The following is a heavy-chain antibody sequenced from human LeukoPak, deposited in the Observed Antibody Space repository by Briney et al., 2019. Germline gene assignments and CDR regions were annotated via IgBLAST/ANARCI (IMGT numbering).Heavy chain of an antibody. V-gene: IGHV3-21*01. CDR2: ISSSSSYI. CDR3: ARVRGVITRGMDV. Sequence: GGSLRVSCAASGFTFSRYAMHWVRQAPGKGLEWVSSISSSSSYIYYADSVKGRFTVSRDNANTSVYLQMNSLRAEDTAVYYCARVRGVITRGMDVWGQGTTVTVSS. D-gene: IGHD3-10*01. CDR1: GFTFSRYA. J-gene: IGHJ6*02.